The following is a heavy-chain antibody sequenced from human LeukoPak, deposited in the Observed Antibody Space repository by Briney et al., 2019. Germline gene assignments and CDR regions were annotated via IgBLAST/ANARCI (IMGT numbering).Heavy chain of an antibody. CDR3: GSFQYYESTGYYRPFGY. D-gene: IGHD3-9*01. V-gene: IGHV5-51*01. CDR2: ISPGDTDV. CDR1: GYTFTSLW. J-gene: IGHJ4*02. Sequence: GESLKISCQVSGYTFTSLWIGWVRQMPGKGLEWMGIISPGDTDVRYSPSSQGQVTISADKSINTAYLQWSSLKASDTAMYYCGSFQYYESTGYYRPFGYWGQGTLVTVSS.